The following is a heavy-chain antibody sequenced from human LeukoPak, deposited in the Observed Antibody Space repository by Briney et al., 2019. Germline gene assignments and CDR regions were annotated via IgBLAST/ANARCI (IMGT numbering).Heavy chain of an antibody. D-gene: IGHD3-10*01. CDR2: IIPIFGTA. Sequence: SVKVSCKASGGTFSSYAISWVRQAPGQGLEWMGGIIPIFGTANYAQKFQGRVTITADESTSTAYMELSSLRSEDTAVYYCARTITIVRWGMDVWGQGTTVTVSS. CDR3: ARTITIVRWGMDV. J-gene: IGHJ6*02. CDR1: GGTFSSYA. V-gene: IGHV1-69*13.